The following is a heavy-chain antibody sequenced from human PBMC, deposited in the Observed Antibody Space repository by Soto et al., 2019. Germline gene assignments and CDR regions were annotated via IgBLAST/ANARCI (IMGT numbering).Heavy chain of an antibody. CDR1: GGSFSGYY. CDR3: ARGRIAAAGIDY. CDR2: INHSGST. Sequence: SETLSLTCAVYGGSFSGYYWSWIRQPPGKGLEWIGEINHSGSTNYNPSLKSRVTISVDTSKNQFSLKLSSVTAADTAVYYCARGRIAAAGIDYWGQGTLVTVSS. V-gene: IGHV4-34*01. J-gene: IGHJ4*02. D-gene: IGHD6-13*01.